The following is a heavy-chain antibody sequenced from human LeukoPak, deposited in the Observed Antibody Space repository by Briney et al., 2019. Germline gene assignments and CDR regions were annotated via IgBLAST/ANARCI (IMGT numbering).Heavy chain of an antibody. J-gene: IGHJ2*01. D-gene: IGHD6-13*01. CDR2: IYSGGST. CDR3: ARAAYSSTWYSRYFDL. CDR1: GFTVSSNY. V-gene: IGHV3-53*01. Sequence: GGPLRLSCAASGFTVSSNYMSWVRQAPGKGLEWVSIIYSGGSTFYADSVKGRFTISRDNSKNTLYLQMNSLRAEDTAVYYCARAAYSSTWYSRYFDLWGRGTLVTVSS.